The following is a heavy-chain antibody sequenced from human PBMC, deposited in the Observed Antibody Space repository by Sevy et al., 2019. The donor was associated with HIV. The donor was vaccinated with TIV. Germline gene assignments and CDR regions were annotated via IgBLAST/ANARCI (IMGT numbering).Heavy chain of an antibody. CDR1: GYSFTRYW. D-gene: IGHD3-10*01. CDR2: IYPGDSDT. J-gene: IGHJ4*02. V-gene: IGHV5-51*01. Sequence: GESLKISCEGSGYSFTRYWIGWVLQMTGKGLEWMGIIYPGDSDTRYSPSFQGQVTISADKSIRTAYLQWSSLKASDTAMYFCTRGYYGSGSYYNNFFDYWGQGTLVTVSS. CDR3: TRGYYGSGSYYNNFFDY.